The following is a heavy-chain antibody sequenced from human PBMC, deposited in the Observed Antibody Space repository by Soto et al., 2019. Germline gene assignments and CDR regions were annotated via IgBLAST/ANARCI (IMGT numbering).Heavy chain of an antibody. CDR3: ARGRASGSYYLLDY. D-gene: IGHD3-10*01. J-gene: IGHJ4*02. CDR1: GYTFTTYD. Sequence: GASVKVSCKASGYTFTTYDINWVRQATGHGLEWMGWINPNSGNIGYAQRFQDRVTMTRDTAIRTAYMEVSSLRSDDTAVYYCARGRASGSYYLLDYWGQGTLVTVSS. CDR2: INPNSGNI. V-gene: IGHV1-8*01.